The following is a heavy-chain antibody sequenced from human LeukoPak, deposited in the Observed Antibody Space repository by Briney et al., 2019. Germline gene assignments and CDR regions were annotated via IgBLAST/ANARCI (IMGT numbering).Heavy chain of an antibody. CDR3: ARVSAYYYDSSGYYIDY. J-gene: IGHJ4*02. Sequence: ASVKVSCKASGYTFAGYYMHWVRQAPGQGLEWMGWINPNSGGTNYARKFQGRVTMTRDTSISTAYMELSRLRSDDTAVYYCARVSAYYYDSSGYYIDYWGQGTLVTVSS. CDR1: GYTFAGYY. CDR2: INPNSGGT. D-gene: IGHD3-22*01. V-gene: IGHV1-2*02.